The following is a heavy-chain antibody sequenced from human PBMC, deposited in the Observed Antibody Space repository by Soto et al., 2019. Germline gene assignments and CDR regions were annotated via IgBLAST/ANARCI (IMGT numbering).Heavy chain of an antibody. Sequence: PSETLSLTCTVSGGSISSYYWSWIRQPPGKGLEWIGYVYYRGTNYNPSLKSRVTISLDTSMNQFSLKLSSVTAADTAMYYCARESDGTSWYDYWGQGTLVTVSS. J-gene: IGHJ4*02. CDR2: VYYRGT. D-gene: IGHD6-13*01. CDR1: GGSISSYY. CDR3: ARESDGTSWYDY. V-gene: IGHV4-59*01.